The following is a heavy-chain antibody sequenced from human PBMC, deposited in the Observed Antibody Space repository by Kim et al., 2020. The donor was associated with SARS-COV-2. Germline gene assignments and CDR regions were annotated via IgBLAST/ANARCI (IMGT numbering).Heavy chain of an antibody. J-gene: IGHJ4*02. CDR3: ARHGRGILLWFGDPDY. Sequence: SETLSLTCTVSGGSISSYYWSWIRQPPRKGLEWIGYIYYSGSTNYNPSLKSRVTISVDTSKNQFSLKLSSVTAADTAVYYCARHGRGILLWFGDPDYWGQGTLVTVSS. CDR2: IYYSGST. CDR1: GGSISSYY. D-gene: IGHD3-10*01. V-gene: IGHV4-59*08.